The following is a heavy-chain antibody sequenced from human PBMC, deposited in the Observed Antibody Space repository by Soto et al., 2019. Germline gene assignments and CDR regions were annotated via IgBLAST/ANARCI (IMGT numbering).Heavy chain of an antibody. Sequence: SETLSLTCAVYGGSFSGYYWSWIRQPPGKGLEWIGEINHSGSTNYNPSLKSRVTISVDTSKNQFSLKLSSVTAADTAVYYCAREPPNYGDYEAGYYYMDVWGKGTTVTVSS. D-gene: IGHD4-17*01. CDR3: AREPPNYGDYEAGYYYMDV. V-gene: IGHV4-34*01. CDR2: INHSGST. CDR1: GGSFSGYY. J-gene: IGHJ6*03.